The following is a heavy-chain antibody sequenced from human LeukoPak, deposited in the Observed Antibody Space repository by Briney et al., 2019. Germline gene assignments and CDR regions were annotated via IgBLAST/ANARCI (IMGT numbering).Heavy chain of an antibody. Sequence: PSETLSLTCTVSGSSISSYYWSWIRQPPGKGLEWIGYIYYSGSTNYNPSLKSRVTISVDTSKNQFSLKLSSVTAADTAVYYCARSPGSGSLFDYWGQGTLVTVSS. D-gene: IGHD6-19*01. CDR2: IYYSGST. CDR1: GSSISSYY. J-gene: IGHJ4*02. CDR3: ARSPGSGSLFDY. V-gene: IGHV4-59*08.